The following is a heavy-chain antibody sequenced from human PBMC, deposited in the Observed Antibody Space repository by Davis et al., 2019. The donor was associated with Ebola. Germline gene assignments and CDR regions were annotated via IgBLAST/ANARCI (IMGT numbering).Heavy chain of an antibody. CDR1: GGSISSYY. D-gene: IGHD3-9*01. V-gene: IGHV4-59*01. CDR3: ASLPYYDILTGYS. Sequence: PSETLSLTCTVSGGSISSYYWSWIRQPPGKGLEWIGYIYYSGSTNYNPSLKSRVTISVDTSKNQFSLKLSSVTAADTAVYYCASLPYYDILTGYSWGQGTLVTVSS. J-gene: IGHJ4*02. CDR2: IYYSGST.